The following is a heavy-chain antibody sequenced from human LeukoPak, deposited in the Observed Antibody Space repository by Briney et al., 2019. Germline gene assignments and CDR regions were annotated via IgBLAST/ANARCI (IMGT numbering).Heavy chain of an antibody. V-gene: IGHV3-7*01. Sequence: GGSLRLSCAASGFTFSSYWMSWVRQAPGKGLEWVANIKQDGSEKYYVDSVKGRFTISRDNAKNSLYLQMNSLRAEDTAVYYCARDDGTLPYYYMDVWGKGTTVTVSS. J-gene: IGHJ6*03. CDR2: IKQDGSEK. CDR3: ARDDGTLPYYYMDV. CDR1: GFTFSSYW.